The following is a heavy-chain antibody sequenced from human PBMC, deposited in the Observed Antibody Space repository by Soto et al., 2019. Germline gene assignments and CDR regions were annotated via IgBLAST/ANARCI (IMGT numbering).Heavy chain of an antibody. J-gene: IGHJ3*02. V-gene: IGHV3-23*01. CDR2: ISGSGGST. Sequence: GGSLRLSCAASGFTFSSYVMSWVRQAPGKGLEWVSAISGSGGSTYYADSVKGRFTISRDNSKNTLYLQMNSLRAEDTAVYYCAKTPPELRYFDWPRGSAFDIWGQGTMVTVSS. D-gene: IGHD3-9*01. CDR3: AKTPPELRYFDWPRGSAFDI. CDR1: GFTFSSYV.